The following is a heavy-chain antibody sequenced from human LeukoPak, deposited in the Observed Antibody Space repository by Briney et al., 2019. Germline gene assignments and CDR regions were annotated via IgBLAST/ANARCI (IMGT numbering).Heavy chain of an antibody. CDR3: ARAGRRGYYAY. Sequence: ASVKVSCKASGYTFTSYAMHWVRQAPGQRLEWMGWINAGNGNTKYSQKLQGRVTITRDTSASTAYMELSSLRSEDTAVYYCARAGRRGYYAYWGQGTLVTVSS. V-gene: IGHV1-3*01. D-gene: IGHD3-3*01. CDR1: GYTFTSYA. CDR2: INAGNGNT. J-gene: IGHJ4*02.